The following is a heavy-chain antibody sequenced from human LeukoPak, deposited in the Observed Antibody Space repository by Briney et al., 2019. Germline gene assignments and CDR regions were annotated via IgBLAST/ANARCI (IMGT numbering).Heavy chain of an antibody. Sequence: TGGSLRLSCAASGFTFSSYWMHRVRQAPGKGLVWVSRINSDGSSTSYADSVKGRFTISRDNAKNTLYLQMNSLRAEDTAVYYCARVTSSGFYDAFDIWGQGTMVTVSS. CDR1: GFTFSSYW. J-gene: IGHJ3*02. CDR2: INSDGSST. CDR3: ARVTSSGFYDAFDI. D-gene: IGHD6-19*01. V-gene: IGHV3-74*01.